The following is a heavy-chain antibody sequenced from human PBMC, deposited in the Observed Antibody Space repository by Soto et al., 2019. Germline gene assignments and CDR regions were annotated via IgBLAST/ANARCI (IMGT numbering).Heavy chain of an antibody. D-gene: IGHD1-26*01. J-gene: IGHJ2*01. Sequence: ASVKVSCKASGYTFTSYGISWVRQAPGQGLEWMGWISAYNGNTNYAQKLQGRVTMTTDTSTSTAYMELRSLRSDDTAVYYCARESSDSGSYYWYFDLWGRGTLVTVSS. CDR3: ARESSDSGSYYWYFDL. CDR1: GYTFTSYG. V-gene: IGHV1-18*01. CDR2: ISAYNGNT.